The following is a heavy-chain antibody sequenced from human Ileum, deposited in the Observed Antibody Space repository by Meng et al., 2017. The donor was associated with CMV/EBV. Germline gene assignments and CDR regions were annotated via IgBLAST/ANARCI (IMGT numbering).Heavy chain of an antibody. CDR2: MNPNSGGT. CDR1: GGTFSGYT. CDR3: AREGRSEVAFDI. V-gene: IGHV1-2*02. J-gene: IGHJ3*02. D-gene: IGHD2-15*01. Sequence: ASVKVSCKASGGTFSGYTVNWVRQAPGQGLEWMGWMNPNSGGTNYAEKFKGRVTTTRDTSISTAYMELSGLRSDDTAVYYCAREGRSEVAFDIWGQGTMVTVSS.